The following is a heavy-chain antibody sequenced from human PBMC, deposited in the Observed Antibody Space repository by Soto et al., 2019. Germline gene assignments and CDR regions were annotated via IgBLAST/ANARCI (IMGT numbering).Heavy chain of an antibody. Sequence: ASVKVSCKASGNTFTSYDINWVRQATGHGLEWMGWINPNSGNIGYAQKFQGRVSMTRDTAIRTAYMEVSRLRSDDTAVYYCARGRASGSYYLLDYWGQGTLVTVSS. CDR1: GNTFTSYD. J-gene: IGHJ4*02. D-gene: IGHD3-10*01. CDR3: ARGRASGSYYLLDY. V-gene: IGHV1-8*01. CDR2: INPNSGNI.